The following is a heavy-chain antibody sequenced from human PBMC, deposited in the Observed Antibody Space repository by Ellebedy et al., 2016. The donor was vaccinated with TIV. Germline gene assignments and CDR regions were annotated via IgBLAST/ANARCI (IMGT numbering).Heavy chain of an antibody. V-gene: IGHV3-66*03. CDR3: TREYSGRTGLPWFGP. J-gene: IGHJ5*02. CDR2: IYSRGTT. D-gene: IGHD1-26*01. Sequence: GESLKISCAASGFTVSSHYMRWVRQAPGKGLEWVSFIYSRGTTYYADSVKGRFTISRDNSKNTLYLQMNSLRAEDTAVYYCTREYSGRTGLPWFGPWGQGTLVTVSS. CDR1: GFTVSSHY.